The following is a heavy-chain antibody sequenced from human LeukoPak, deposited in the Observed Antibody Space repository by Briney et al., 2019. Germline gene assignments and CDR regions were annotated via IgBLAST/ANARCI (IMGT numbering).Heavy chain of an antibody. Sequence: GESLKISCKGSGYSFTSYWIGWVRQMPGKGLEWMGIIYPGDSYTKYSPSFQGQVTISADKSIGPAYLQWSSLNASERALYYCARLPNSSGYYFNNWFDPWGQGTLVTVSS. V-gene: IGHV5-51*01. J-gene: IGHJ5*02. CDR3: ARLPNSSGYYFNNWFDP. D-gene: IGHD3-22*01. CDR1: GYSFTSYW. CDR2: IYPGDSYT.